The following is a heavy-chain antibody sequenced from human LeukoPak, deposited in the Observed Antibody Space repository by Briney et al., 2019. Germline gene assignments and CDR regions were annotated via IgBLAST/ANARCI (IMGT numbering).Heavy chain of an antibody. Sequence: GGSLRLSCAASGFTFSSYAMHWVRQAPGKGLEWVAFISYDGSNKYYADYVKGRFTITRDNSKNTLYLQMNSLRAEDTAVYYCARGRGYFDWLFGYWGQGTLVTVSS. D-gene: IGHD3-9*01. CDR2: ISYDGSNK. J-gene: IGHJ4*02. CDR1: GFTFSSYA. CDR3: ARGRGYFDWLFGY. V-gene: IGHV3-30-3*01.